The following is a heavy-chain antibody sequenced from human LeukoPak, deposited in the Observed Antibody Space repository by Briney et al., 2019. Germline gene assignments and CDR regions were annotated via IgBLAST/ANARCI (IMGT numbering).Heavy chain of an antibody. CDR3: AKDDAGLPDY. V-gene: IGHV3-30*18. Sequence: GGSLRLSCTASGYTFINYGMHWVRQAPGQGLEWVAVTSYDGSQSFYSDSVRGRFTISRDDSENTVYLQMTSLTLEDTAVYYRAKDDAGLPDYWGQGTLVIVSS. CDR1: GYTFINYG. CDR2: TSYDGSQS. D-gene: IGHD2-15*01. J-gene: IGHJ4*02.